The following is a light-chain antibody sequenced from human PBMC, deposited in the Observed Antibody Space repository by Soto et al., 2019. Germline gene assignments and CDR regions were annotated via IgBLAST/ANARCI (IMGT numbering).Light chain of an antibody. V-gene: IGLV2-14*01. Sequence: QSALTQPASVSGSPGQSITMSCTGTSSDVGAYTYVSWYQQHPGKAPKLMIYEVGNRPSGVSNRFSGSKSGNTASLTISGLQAEDEAHYYCSSYSDTSTPVVFGGGTKVTVL. CDR2: EVG. CDR1: SSDVGAYTY. J-gene: IGLJ2*01. CDR3: SSYSDTSTPVV.